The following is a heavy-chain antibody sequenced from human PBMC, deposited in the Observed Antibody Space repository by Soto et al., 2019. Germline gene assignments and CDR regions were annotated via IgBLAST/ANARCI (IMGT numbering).Heavy chain of an antibody. CDR1: GFTFSSYA. CDR2: ISGSGGST. V-gene: IGHV3-23*01. CDR3: AKSSGILRFLYDY. Sequence: EVQLLESGGGLVQPGGSLRLSCAASGFTFSSYAMSWVRQAPGKGLEWVSAISGSGGSTYYADSVKGQFTISRDNSKNTLYLQMNSLRAEDTAVYYCAKSSGILRFLYDYWGQGTLVTVSS. J-gene: IGHJ4*02. D-gene: IGHD3-3*01.